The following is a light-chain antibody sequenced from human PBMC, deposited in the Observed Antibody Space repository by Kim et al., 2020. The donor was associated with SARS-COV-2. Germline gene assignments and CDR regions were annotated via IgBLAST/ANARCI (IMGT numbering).Light chain of an antibody. CDR1: QSVSIY. CDR2: DAS. CDR3: QHRSNWPRT. V-gene: IGKV3-11*01. J-gene: IGKJ1*01. Sequence: MSPGQSATLSCSASQSVSIYLAWYQKKPGHAPRRLICDASIRDTGIPAMFSGSGSGTDFSLPISSLEPEDFAVYYCQHRSNWPRTFGQGTKLEI.